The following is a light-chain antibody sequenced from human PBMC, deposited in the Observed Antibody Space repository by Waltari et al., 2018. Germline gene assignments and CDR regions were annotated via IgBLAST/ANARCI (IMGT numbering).Light chain of an antibody. CDR2: EVR. V-gene: IGLV2-8*01. CDR3: SSYAGSDNFVI. Sequence: QSALTQPPSASGSPGQSVTISCTGTSRDVAGYNYVSWYQQHPGKAPKPVIDEVRQRPSGVPGRFAGAKSGNPASLTVAGLQAEDEADYYCSSYAGSDNFVIFGGGTKLTVL. J-gene: IGLJ2*01. CDR1: SRDVAGYNY.